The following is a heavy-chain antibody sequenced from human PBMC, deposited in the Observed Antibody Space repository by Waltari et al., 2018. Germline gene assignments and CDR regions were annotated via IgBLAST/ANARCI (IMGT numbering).Heavy chain of an antibody. CDR1: GGSISSSSYY. J-gene: IGHJ5*02. D-gene: IGHD2-2*01. Sequence: QLQLQESGPGLVKPSETLSLTCTVSGGSISSSSYYWGWIRQPPGKGLEGIGSIYYSGSTYYNPSLKSRVTISVDTSKNQFSLKLSAVTAADTAVYYCARQDCSSTSCYGVGWFDPWGQGTLVTVSS. CDR2: IYYSGST. V-gene: IGHV4-39*01. CDR3: ARQDCSSTSCYGVGWFDP.